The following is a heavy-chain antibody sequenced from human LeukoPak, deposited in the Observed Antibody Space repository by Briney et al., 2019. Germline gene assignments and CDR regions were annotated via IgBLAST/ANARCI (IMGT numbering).Heavy chain of an antibody. J-gene: IGHJ4*02. CDR2: ISPNSGGT. Sequence: ASVKVSCKASGYTFTGYYMHWVRQAPGQGLEWMGWISPNSGGTNYAQKFQGRVTMTRDTSISTAYMELSRLRSDDTAVYYCARDARLYCSSTSCYLFDYWGQGTLVTVSS. CDR1: GYTFTGYY. V-gene: IGHV1-2*02. D-gene: IGHD2-2*01. CDR3: ARDARLYCSSTSCYLFDY.